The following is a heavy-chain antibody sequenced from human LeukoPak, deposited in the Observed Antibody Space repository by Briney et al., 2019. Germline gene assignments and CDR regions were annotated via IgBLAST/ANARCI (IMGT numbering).Heavy chain of an antibody. V-gene: IGHV4-34*01. CDR3: ARGLEWFLSGYFDY. CDR1: GGSFSGYY. D-gene: IGHD3-3*01. CDR2: INHSGST. J-gene: IGHJ4*02. Sequence: SETLSLTCAVYGGSFSGYYWSWIRQPPGKGLEWIGEINHSGSTNYNPSLKSRVTISVDTSKNQFSLKLSSVTAADTAVYYCARGLEWFLSGYFDYWGQGSLVTVSS.